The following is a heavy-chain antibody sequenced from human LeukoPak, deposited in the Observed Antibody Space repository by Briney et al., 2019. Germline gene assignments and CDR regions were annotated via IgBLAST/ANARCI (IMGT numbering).Heavy chain of an antibody. CDR3: ARQRYYYDSSGLTSNFDY. D-gene: IGHD3-22*01. CDR1: GFTVSSNY. V-gene: IGHV3-53*01. J-gene: IGHJ4*02. Sequence: GGSLRLSCAASGFTVSSNYMSWVRQAPGKGLEWVSVIYSGGSTYCADSVKGRFTISRDNSKNTLYLQMNSLRAEDTAVYYCARQRYYYDSSGLTSNFDYWGQGTLVTVSS. CDR2: IYSGGST.